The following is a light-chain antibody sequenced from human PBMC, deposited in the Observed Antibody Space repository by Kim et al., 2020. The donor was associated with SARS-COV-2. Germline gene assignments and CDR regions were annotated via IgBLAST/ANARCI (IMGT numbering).Light chain of an antibody. CDR2: QHD. V-gene: IGLV3-1*01. J-gene: IGLJ2*01. CDR1: KLGDKY. Sequence: VAPGQTARITCSGDKLGDKYAFWYQQKPGQSPVLVMFQHDKRPSGISQRFSGSNSGNTAILTISGTRTIDEADYYCQAWDSSAAVFGGGTQLTVL. CDR3: QAWDSSAAV.